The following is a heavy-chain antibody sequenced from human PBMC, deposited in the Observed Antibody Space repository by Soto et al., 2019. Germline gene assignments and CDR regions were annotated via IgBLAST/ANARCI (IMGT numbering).Heavy chain of an antibody. V-gene: IGHV4-30-4*08. J-gene: IGHJ4*02. D-gene: IGHD2-21*01. CDR3: ARQQAGFVCGQDFFDH. CDR1: GGSISSGDYY. CDR2: IYYSGVT. Sequence: QVQLQESGPGLVKPSQTLSLTCTVSGGSISSGDYYWSWIRQPPGKGLEWIGYIYYSGVTYYSPSLQSRVTMSLDTSRTQFALNLASLTAADTAVDYCARQQAGFVCGQDFFDHWRQGTLVTVSS.